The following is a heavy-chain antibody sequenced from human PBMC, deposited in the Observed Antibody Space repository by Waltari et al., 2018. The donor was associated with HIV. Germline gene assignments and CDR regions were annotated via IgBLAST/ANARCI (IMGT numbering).Heavy chain of an antibody. J-gene: IGHJ4*02. V-gene: IGHV2-70*04. D-gene: IGHD2-2*03. CDR2: IDWEDDK. CDR3: ARMDPFGYSLDY. Sequence: QVTLKESGPAQIKPTQTLTLTCSFSGFSLKSSGMRVSWVRQPPGKALEWLARIDWEDDKFYTPLLKTRLTISKDTAKNQVVLKVTNMDPVDTATYYCARMDPFGYSLDYWGQGVLVTVSS. CDR1: GFSLKSSGMR.